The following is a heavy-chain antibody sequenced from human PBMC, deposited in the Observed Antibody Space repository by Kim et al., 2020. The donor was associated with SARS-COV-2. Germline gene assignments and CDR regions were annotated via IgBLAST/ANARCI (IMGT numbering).Heavy chain of an antibody. D-gene: IGHD3-10*01. J-gene: IGHJ5*01. V-gene: IGHV3-23*01. Sequence: GGSLRLSCAASGFTLRNNDMSWARQTPGKGLEWVSTISGSGDSGDSTNYADSVKGRFTISRDNSKNTLYLQMNSLKAEDTAIYYCETGGWLASWGQGTLVTVSS. CDR3: ETGGWLAS. CDR1: GFTLRNND. CDR2: ISGSGDSGDST.